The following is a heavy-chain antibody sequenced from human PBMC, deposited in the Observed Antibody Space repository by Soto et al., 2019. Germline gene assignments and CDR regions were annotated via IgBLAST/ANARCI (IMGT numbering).Heavy chain of an antibody. CDR1: GFTLSNYA. CDR3: ARIKLVDFFFINVDVYDMDV. Sequence: PGGSLRLSCAASGFTLSNYAVNWVRQAPGKGLEWVSYISSDSRYIYHGDSGKGRFTISRDNARNSVYLQMNSLRDEDTAVYYCARIKLVDFFFINVDVYDMDVWGQGTTVTVSS. J-gene: IGHJ6*02. V-gene: IGHV3-21*01. D-gene: IGHD2-15*01. CDR2: ISSDSRYI.